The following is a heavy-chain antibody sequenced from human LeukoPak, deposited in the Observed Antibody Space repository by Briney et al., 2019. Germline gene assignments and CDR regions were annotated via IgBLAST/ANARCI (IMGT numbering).Heavy chain of an antibody. D-gene: IGHD2-21*02. Sequence: GASVKVSCKASGYTFTSYDINWVRQATGQGLEWMGWMNPNSGNTGYAQKFQGRVTMTRNTSISTAYMELSSLTSEDTAVYYCARGAAPWGVTASVHYYYYYMDVWGKGTTVTISS. CDR1: GYTFTSYD. CDR2: MNPNSGNT. CDR3: ARGAAPWGVTASVHYYYYYMDV. V-gene: IGHV1-8*02. J-gene: IGHJ6*03.